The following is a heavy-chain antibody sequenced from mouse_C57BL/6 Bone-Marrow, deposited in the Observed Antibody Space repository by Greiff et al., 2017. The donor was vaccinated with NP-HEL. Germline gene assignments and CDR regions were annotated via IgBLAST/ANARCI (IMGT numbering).Heavy chain of an antibody. CDR1: GFTFSDYY. CDR2: INYDGSST. V-gene: IGHV5-16*01. D-gene: IGHD1-1*01. CDR3: ARELLRGYFDY. J-gene: IGHJ2*01. Sequence: DVKLVESEGGLVQPGSSMKLSCTASGFTFSDYYMAWVRQVPEKGLEWVANINYDGSSTYYLDSLKSRFIISRDNAKNILYLQMSSLKSEDTATYYCARELLRGYFDYWGQGTTLTVSS.